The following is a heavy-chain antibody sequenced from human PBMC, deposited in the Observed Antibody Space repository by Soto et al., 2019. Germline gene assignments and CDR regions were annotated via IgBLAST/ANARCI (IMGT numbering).Heavy chain of an antibody. V-gene: IGHV4-4*07. Sequence: QVQLQESGPGLVKPSETLSLTCTVSGDSMTKYYWSWIRQPAGKGLEWIGRVYTSGSTNYNPSLKSRVNMSIDTSNKHSSRTLNSVTAADTAVYYCGRTVGAAYYFDFWGQGALVTVSS. D-gene: IGHD1-26*01. CDR2: VYTSGST. CDR1: GDSMTKYY. J-gene: IGHJ4*02. CDR3: GRTVGAAYYFDF.